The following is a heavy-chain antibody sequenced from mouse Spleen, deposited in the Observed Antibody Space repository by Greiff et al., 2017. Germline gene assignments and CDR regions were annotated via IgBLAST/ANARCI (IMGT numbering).Heavy chain of an antibody. CDR2: ISSGSSTI. J-gene: IGHJ2*01. V-gene: IGHV5-17*01. Sequence: EVQLVESGGGLVKPGGSLKLSCAASGFTFSDYGMHWVRQAPEKGLEWVAYISSGSSTIYYADTVKGRFTISRDNAKNTLFLQMTSLRSEDTAMYYCARPDYYGSYYFDYWGQGTTLTVSS. CDR3: ARPDYYGSYYFDY. D-gene: IGHD1-1*01. CDR1: GFTFSDYG.